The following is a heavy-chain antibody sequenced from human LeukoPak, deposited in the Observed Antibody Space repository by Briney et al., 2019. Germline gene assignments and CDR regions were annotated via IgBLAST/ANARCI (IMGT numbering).Heavy chain of an antibody. CDR2: IYHNGIT. Sequence: SGTLSLTCAVSGGSFTSSNWWSWVRPPPGKGLEWVGEIYHNGITQYNPSLMGRVTISLDKSKNQLSLNLHSVTAADTAVYYCAGAPFRYFDWSGQPLGYWGPGALVIVSS. V-gene: IGHV4-4*02. CDR1: GGSFTSSNW. D-gene: IGHD3-9*01. CDR3: AGAPFRYFDWSGQPLGY. J-gene: IGHJ4*02.